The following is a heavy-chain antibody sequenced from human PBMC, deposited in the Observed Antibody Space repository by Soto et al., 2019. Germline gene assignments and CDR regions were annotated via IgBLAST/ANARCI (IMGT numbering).Heavy chain of an antibody. CDR3: AREPLWSGPLPLDAFDV. V-gene: IGHV3-53*01. CDR1: GLSVTDTY. D-gene: IGHD3-3*01. CDR2: VYIDGST. Sequence: PGGSLRLSCAASGLSVTDTYMSWVRQAPGKGLEWVSVVYIDGSTNYADSAKGRFTISRDNSRNTVYLQMNSLRAEDTAMYYCAREPLWSGPLPLDAFDVWGQGTKVTVSS. J-gene: IGHJ3*01.